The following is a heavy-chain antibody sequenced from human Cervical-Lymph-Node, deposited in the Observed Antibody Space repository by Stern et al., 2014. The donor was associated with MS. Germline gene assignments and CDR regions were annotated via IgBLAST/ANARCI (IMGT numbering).Heavy chain of an antibody. J-gene: IGHJ4*02. Sequence: QVQLVQSGAEMEKPGASVKVSCMASGYSFTSYFIIWVRQAPGQGLEWMGIINPSAGNTNYAQKFQGRVVMTSDTSTGTVYLELSSLRSEDTAVYYCARDEGADYWGQGTLVTVSS. CDR3: ARDEGADY. V-gene: IGHV1-46*01. CDR2: INPSAGNT. CDR1: GYSFTSYF.